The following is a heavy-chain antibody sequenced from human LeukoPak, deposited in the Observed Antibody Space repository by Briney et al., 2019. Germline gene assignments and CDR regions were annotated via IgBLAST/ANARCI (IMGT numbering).Heavy chain of an antibody. CDR1: GGTFSTYA. Sequence: SVKVSCKASGGTFSTYAISWVRQAPGQGLEWMGGIIPIFGTANYAQKFQGRVTITADKSTSTAYMELSSLRSKDTAVYYCARGVLDPVYCSGGSCYSISTRYYYYYMDVWGKGTTVTVSS. CDR3: ARGVLDPVYCSGGSCYSISTRYYYYYMDV. J-gene: IGHJ6*03. V-gene: IGHV1-69*06. D-gene: IGHD2-15*01. CDR2: IIPIFGTA.